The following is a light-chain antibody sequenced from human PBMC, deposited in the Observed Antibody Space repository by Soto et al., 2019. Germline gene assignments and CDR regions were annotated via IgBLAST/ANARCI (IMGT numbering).Light chain of an antibody. CDR1: SSNIGSKT. Sequence: QPVLTQPPSASGTPGQRITISCSGSSSNIGSKTVNWYQQVPGTAPKLLIYSTNQRPSGVPDRFSGSKSGTSASLAISGLQSDDEADYYCAAWDDDLNGFVVFGGGTKVTVL. V-gene: IGLV1-44*01. J-gene: IGLJ2*01. CDR3: AAWDDDLNGFVV. CDR2: STN.